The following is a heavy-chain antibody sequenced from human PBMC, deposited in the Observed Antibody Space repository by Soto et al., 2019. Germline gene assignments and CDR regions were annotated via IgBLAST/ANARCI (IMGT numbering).Heavy chain of an antibody. CDR2: VYDSGNT. D-gene: IGHD2-21*01. Sequence: QVQLQESGPEVVKPSGTLSLSCAVSGGSFSTTHRWTWVHQAPGKGLEWIGEVYDSGNTNYSPSLKSRATISHDKSKTEFYLNLTSVTAADTAVYYCARVYVFVGLAFSFDSWGQGALGTVSA. V-gene: IGHV4-4*02. CDR1: GGSFSTTHR. J-gene: IGHJ4*02. CDR3: ARVYVFVGLAFSFDS.